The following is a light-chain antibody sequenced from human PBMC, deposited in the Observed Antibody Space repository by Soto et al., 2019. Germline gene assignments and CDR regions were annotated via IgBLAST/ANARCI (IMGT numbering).Light chain of an antibody. CDR2: KAS. Sequence: DIQMTQSPSTLSASVGDRVTITCRASQSVDTCLAWYQQKPGKAPHLLIYKASSLETGVPSRFRGSESVKNSPPPISGRHLDDFATYYSQNFSRYRGTFGQGTKVE. CDR3: QNFSRYRGT. V-gene: IGKV1-5*03. CDR1: QSVDTC. J-gene: IGKJ1*01.